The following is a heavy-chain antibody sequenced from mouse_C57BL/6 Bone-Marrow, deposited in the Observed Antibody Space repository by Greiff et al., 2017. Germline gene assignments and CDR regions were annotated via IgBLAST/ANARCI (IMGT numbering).Heavy chain of an antibody. CDR1: GYTFTSYW. V-gene: IGHV1-64*01. D-gene: IGHD2-5*01. J-gene: IGHJ4*01. CDR3: ARKTYYSNYDYAMDY. CDR2: IHPNSGST. Sequence: QVQLQQPGAELVKPGASVKLSCKASGYTFTSYWMHWVKQRPGQGLEWIGMIHPNSGSTNYNEKFKSKATLTVDKSSRPAYIQLSSLTSEDSAVYYCARKTYYSNYDYAMDYWGQGTSVTVSS.